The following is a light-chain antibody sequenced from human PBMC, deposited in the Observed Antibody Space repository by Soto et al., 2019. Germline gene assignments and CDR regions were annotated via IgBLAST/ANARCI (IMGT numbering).Light chain of an antibody. J-gene: IGLJ1*01. V-gene: IGLV2-8*01. Sequence: QSALTQPPSASGSPGQSVTISCTGTSSDVGGYDYVSWYQQHPGKAPKLIIYEVTKRPSGVPDRFSGSKSGNTASLIVSWIQAEDEADYYCVSSAANNRDVFGTGTKVTVL. CDR2: EVT. CDR3: VSSAANNRDV. CDR1: SSDVGGYDY.